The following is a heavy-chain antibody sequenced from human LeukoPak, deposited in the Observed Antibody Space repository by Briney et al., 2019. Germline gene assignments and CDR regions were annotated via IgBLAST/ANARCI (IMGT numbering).Heavy chain of an antibody. CDR3: ARDREFDY. Sequence: SDTLSLTCTVSGYSISSSNWWGWIRPPPGKGLEWIGYVYYSGSTYYNPPLKSRVTMSVDTSKNQFSLKLSSVTAVDTAVYYCARDREFDYWGQGTLVTVSS. V-gene: IGHV4-28*03. CDR1: GYSISSSNW. D-gene: IGHD5-24*01. CDR2: VYYSGST. J-gene: IGHJ4*02.